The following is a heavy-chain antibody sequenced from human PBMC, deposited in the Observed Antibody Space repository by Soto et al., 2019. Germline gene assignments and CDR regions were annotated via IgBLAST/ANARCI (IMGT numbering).Heavy chain of an antibody. J-gene: IGHJ5*02. D-gene: IGHD3-3*01. CDR1: GGSISSYY. V-gene: IGHV4-59*08. Sequence: SETLSLTCTVSGGSISSYYWSWIRQPPGKGLEWIGYIYYSGSTNYNPSLKSRVTISVDTSKNQFSLKLSSVTAADTAVYYCAGSITIFGVVMLGGWFDPWGRGTLVTVSS. CDR3: AGSITIFGVVMLGGWFDP. CDR2: IYYSGST.